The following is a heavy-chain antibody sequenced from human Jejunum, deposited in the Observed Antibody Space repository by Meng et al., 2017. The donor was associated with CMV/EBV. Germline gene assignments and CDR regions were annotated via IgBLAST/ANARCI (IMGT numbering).Heavy chain of an antibody. CDR2: IKSKTDGGTT. CDR1: GFTFRKDW. Sequence: SLSPSCAASGFTFRKDWMNWVRQAPGKGLEWVGRIKSKTDGGTTDYAAPVKGRFTISRDDSKNTLYLEMNSLKSEDTAVYYCTTLTYWGHGNLVTVSS. J-gene: IGHJ4*01. V-gene: IGHV3-15*01. CDR3: TTLTY.